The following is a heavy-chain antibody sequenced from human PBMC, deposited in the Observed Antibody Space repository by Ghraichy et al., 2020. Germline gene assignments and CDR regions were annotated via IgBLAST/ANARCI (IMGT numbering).Heavy chain of an antibody. CDR3: ARGRHSAFDI. Sequence: QTLSLTSDISGDSVSNNGVVWNWIRPSPSRGLEWLGRTYYRFKWSNAYAVSVKSRIIINPDTSKNQFSLQLNSVTPEDTAVYYCARGRHSAFDIWGQGTTVTVSS. CDR1: GDSVSNNGVV. D-gene: IGHD2-21*01. J-gene: IGHJ3*02. CDR2: TYYRFKWSN. V-gene: IGHV6-1*01.